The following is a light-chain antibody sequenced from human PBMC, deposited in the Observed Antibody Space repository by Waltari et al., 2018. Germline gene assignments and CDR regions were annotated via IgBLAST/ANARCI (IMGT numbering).Light chain of an antibody. J-gene: IGKJ1*01. CDR3: QKYVSLPAT. V-gene: IGKV3-20*01. CDR2: GAS. CDR1: QSVSRY. Sequence: EIVLTQSPGTLSLSPGERATLSCRASQSVSRYLAWYQQKPGQAPRLLIYGASTRATGIPDRFSGSGSGTDFSVTISRLEPEDFAVYYCQKYVSLPATFGQGTKVEIK.